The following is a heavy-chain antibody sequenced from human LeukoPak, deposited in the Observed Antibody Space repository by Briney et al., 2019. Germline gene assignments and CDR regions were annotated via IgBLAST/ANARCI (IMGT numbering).Heavy chain of an antibody. Sequence: GASVKVSCKASGYTLSDYYIHWVRQAPGQGLEWMGWINPNNGGPKYAQEFQGRVTMTRDTSISTAFMELTSLKSDDTAASYCARSREEDCSSATCYVYDVWGQGTMVAVSS. CDR3: ARSREEDCSSATCYVYDV. J-gene: IGHJ3*01. D-gene: IGHD2-2*01. V-gene: IGHV1-2*02. CDR2: INPNNGGP. CDR1: GYTLSDYY.